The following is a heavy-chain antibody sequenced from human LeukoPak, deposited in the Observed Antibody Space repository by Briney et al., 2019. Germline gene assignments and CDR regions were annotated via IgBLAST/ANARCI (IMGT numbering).Heavy chain of an antibody. CDR1: GYTLTELS. D-gene: IGHD3-10*01. V-gene: IGHV1-2*04. J-gene: IGHJ3*02. CDR3: ARDSGGGGHDAFDI. CDR2: INPNSGGT. Sequence: ASVKVSCKVSGYTLTELSMHWVRQAPGQGLEWMGWINPNSGGTNYAQKFQGWVTMTRDTSISTAYMELSRLRSDDTAVYYCARDSGGGGHDAFDIWGQGTMVTVSS.